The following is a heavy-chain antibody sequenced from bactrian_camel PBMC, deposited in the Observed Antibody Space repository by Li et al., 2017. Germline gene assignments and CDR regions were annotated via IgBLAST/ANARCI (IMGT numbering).Heavy chain of an antibody. Sequence: QVQLVESGGGSVQAGGSLRLSCVASGSTHMRYCMAWFRQAPGKEREGIAGVDSDGSISYSDSVKGRFTISRDNAKSTLYLQLNSLKAEDTAMYYCTKDLRATSLPHICRTHGARGPRSPSP. CDR1: GSTHMRYC. CDR3: TKDLRATSLPHICRT. J-gene: IGHJ4*01. CDR2: VDSDGSIS. V-gene: IGHV3S1*01. D-gene: IGHD4*01.